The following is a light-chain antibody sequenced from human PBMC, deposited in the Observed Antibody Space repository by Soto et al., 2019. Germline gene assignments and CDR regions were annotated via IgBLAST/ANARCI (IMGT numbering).Light chain of an antibody. V-gene: IGKV3-15*01. CDR3: QPYGSSPWP. CDR1: QSVSSN. J-gene: IGKJ1*01. CDR2: DAS. Sequence: ITQSAASRSVYAGGTGTLSCRASQSVSSNFAWYQQKPGQAPRLLIYDASTRATGIPARFSGSGSGTEFTLAICGLQSEDLALYYCQPYGSSPWPIGEGTKVDIK.